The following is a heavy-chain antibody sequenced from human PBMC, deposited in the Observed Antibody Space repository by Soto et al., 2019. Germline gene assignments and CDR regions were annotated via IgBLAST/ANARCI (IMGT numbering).Heavy chain of an antibody. CDR2: INAGNGNT. Sequence: ASVKVSCKASGYTFTSYAMHWVRQAPGQRLEWMGWINAGNGNTKYSQRFQGRVTITRDTSASTAYMELSSLRSEDTAVYYCARGPLRITMIVVVIGDAFDIWGQGTMVTVSS. J-gene: IGHJ3*02. CDR1: GYTFTSYA. CDR3: ARGPLRITMIVVVIGDAFDI. D-gene: IGHD3-22*01. V-gene: IGHV1-3*01.